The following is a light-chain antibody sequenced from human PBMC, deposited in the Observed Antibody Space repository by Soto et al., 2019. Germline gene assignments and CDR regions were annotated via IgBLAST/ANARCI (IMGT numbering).Light chain of an antibody. Sequence: EIVLTQSPGTLSLSPGERATLSCRASQSVSSSYLAWYQQKPGQAPRLLIYGASSRATGIPDRFSGSGFGTDFILTISRLEPVDFAVYYCQQYGTSPRTFGQGTKVEMK. CDR2: GAS. V-gene: IGKV3-20*01. CDR3: QQYGTSPRT. CDR1: QSVSSSY. J-gene: IGKJ1*01.